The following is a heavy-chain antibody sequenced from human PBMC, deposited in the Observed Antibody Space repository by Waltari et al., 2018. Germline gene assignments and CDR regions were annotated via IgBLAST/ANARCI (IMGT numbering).Heavy chain of an antibody. J-gene: IGHJ4*02. D-gene: IGHD3-9*01. V-gene: IGHV3-74*01. Sequence: EVQLVESGGDLVQPGGSLRRSCAASGFGCRNYWMHWCRQAPGKGLVWVSRIKYDGSTRAYADSVKGRFTISRDNARNTLFLQMSGLRAEDTAVYYCARDLDWVLFDSWGQGTLVTVSS. CDR1: GFGCRNYW. CDR2: IKYDGSTR. CDR3: ARDLDWVLFDS.